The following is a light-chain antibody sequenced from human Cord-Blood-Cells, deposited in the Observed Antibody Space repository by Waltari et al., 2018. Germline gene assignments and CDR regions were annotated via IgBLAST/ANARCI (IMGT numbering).Light chain of an antibody. CDR3: SSYTSSSTYV. J-gene: IGLJ1*01. CDR1: SSDVGGYNY. Sequence: SSLTQPASGSGSPGQSITIPCTGTSSDVGGYNYVSWYQQHPGKAPKLMVYDVRKRPSGVSNRFSGSKSGNTASLTISGLQAEDEADYYCSSYTSSSTYVFGTGTKVTVL. CDR2: DVR. V-gene: IGLV2-14*01.